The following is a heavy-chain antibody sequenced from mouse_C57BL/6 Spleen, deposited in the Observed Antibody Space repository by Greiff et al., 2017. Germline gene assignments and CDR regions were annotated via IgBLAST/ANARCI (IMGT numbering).Heavy chain of an antibody. CDR2: IYPRSGNT. Sequence: LQESGAELARPGASVKLSCKASGYTFTSYGISWVKQRTGQGLEWIGEIYPRSGNTYYNEKFKGKATLTADKSSSTAYMELRSLTSEDSAVYFCARTGSYYSNPGYFDYWGQGTTLTVSS. V-gene: IGHV1-81*01. CDR1: GYTFTSYG. CDR3: ARTGSYYSNPGYFDY. J-gene: IGHJ2*01. D-gene: IGHD2-5*01.